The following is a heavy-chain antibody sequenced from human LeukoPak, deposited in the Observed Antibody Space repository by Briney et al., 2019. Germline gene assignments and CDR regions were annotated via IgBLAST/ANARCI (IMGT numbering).Heavy chain of an antibody. V-gene: IGHV1-18*01. CDR1: GYTFTSYG. CDR2: ISAYNGNT. Sequence: AASVKVSCKASGYTFTSYGISWVRQAPGQGLEWMGWISAYNGNTNYAQKLQGRVTMTTDTSTSTAYMELRSLRSDDTAVYYCAKHARIGGAGTDHYFDYWGQGTLVTVSS. D-gene: IGHD6-13*01. J-gene: IGHJ4*02. CDR3: AKHARIGGAGTDHYFDY.